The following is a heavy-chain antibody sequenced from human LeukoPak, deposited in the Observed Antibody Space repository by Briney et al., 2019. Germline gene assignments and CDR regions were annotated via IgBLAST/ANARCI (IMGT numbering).Heavy chain of an antibody. CDR2: ISYDGSNK. D-gene: IGHD6-6*01. V-gene: IGHV3-30*18. J-gene: IGHJ6*03. CDR1: GFTLSSYG. CDR3: AKMLDSSSRYYYYYMDV. Sequence: GGSLRLSCAASGFTLSSYGMHWVRRARGKGLEWVAVISYDGSNKYYADSVKGRFTISRDNSKNTLYLQMNSLRAEDTAVYYCAKMLDSSSRYYYYYMDVWGKGTTVTVSS.